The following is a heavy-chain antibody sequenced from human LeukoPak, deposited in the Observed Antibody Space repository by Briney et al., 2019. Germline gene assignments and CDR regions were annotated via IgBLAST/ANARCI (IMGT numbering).Heavy chain of an antibody. J-gene: IGHJ4*02. CDR2: IYSGGST. V-gene: IGHV3-66*02. Sequence: GRSLRLSCAASGFTVSSNYMSWVRQAPGKGLEWVSVIYSGGSTYYADSVKGRFTISRDNSKNTLYLQMNSLRAEDTAVYYCARMGYYYSIPTFFDYWGQGTLVTVSS. CDR3: ARMGYYYSIPTFFDY. CDR1: GFTVSSNY. D-gene: IGHD3-22*01.